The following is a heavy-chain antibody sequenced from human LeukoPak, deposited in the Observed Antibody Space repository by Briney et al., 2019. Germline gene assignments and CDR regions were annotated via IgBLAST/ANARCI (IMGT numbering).Heavy chain of an antibody. CDR3: ARGKYSYGSHFDY. CDR1: GFIFSSYS. J-gene: IGHJ4*02. D-gene: IGHD5-18*01. CDR2: INSDGSTT. Sequence: GGSLRLSCAASGFIFSSYSMNWVRQAPGKGLVWVARINSDGSTTAYADSVKGRFTISRDNAKNTLHLQMNSMRAEDTAVYYCARGKYSYGSHFDYWGQGTLVAVSS. V-gene: IGHV3-74*01.